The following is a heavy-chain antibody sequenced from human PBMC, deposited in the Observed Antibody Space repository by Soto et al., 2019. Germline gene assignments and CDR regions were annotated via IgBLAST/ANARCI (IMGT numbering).Heavy chain of an antibody. J-gene: IGHJ4*02. CDR3: ARGLASGDY. D-gene: IGHD6-6*01. CDR1: GYTFTNFY. CDR2: VNPNGGST. V-gene: IGHV1-46*01. Sequence: QVQLVQSGAEVKEPGASVKISCKGSGYTFTNFYIHWVRQAPGQGLEWMGIVNPNGGSTNYAQNFKGRITISRDTSTSTVYMGLSSLRSEDTAVYYCARGLASGDYWGQGTLVTVSS.